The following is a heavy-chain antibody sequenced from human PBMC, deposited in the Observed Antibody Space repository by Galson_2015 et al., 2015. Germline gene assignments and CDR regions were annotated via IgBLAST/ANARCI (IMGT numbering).Heavy chain of an antibody. CDR2: ISGSGGNT. J-gene: IGHJ4*02. CDR3: AKIKKTGLDVAADS. D-gene: IGHD6-25*01. CDR1: GFTFETYA. V-gene: IGHV3-23*01. Sequence: SLRLSCAASGFTFETYAMSWVRQAPGKGLEWVSAISGSGGNTFYADSVKGRFTISRNNSFNTIYVQMNNVRAEDTAVYYCAKIKKTGLDVAADSWGQGTLVTVSS.